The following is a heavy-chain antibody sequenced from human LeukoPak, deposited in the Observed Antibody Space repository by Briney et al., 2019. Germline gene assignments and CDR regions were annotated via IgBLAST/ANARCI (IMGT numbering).Heavy chain of an antibody. J-gene: IGHJ4*02. CDR2: IRQDGSEK. CDR3: ARYYDYVRGSYRPSKPFDY. D-gene: IGHD3-16*02. V-gene: IGHV3-7*01. Sequence: GGSLRLSCAASGFTFSSYWMSCVRQAPGKGLEWVANIRQDGSEKYYVDSVKGRFTISTDNAKNSLYLQMNSLRAEDTAVYYCARYYDYVRGSYRPSKPFDYWGQGTLVTVSS. CDR1: GFTFSSYW.